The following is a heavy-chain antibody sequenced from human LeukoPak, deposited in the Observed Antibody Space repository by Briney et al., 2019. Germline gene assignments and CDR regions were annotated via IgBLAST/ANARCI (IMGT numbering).Heavy chain of an antibody. D-gene: IGHD6-19*01. CDR3: ARIAVDAFDI. CDR2: IYYSGST. Sequence: SETLSLTCTVSGGSISSYYWSWIRQPPGKGLEWIGYIYYSGSTNYNPSLKSRVTISVDTSKNQFSLKLSSVTAADTAVYYCARIAVDAFDIWGQGTMVTVSS. V-gene: IGHV4-59*01. J-gene: IGHJ3*02. CDR1: GGSISSYY.